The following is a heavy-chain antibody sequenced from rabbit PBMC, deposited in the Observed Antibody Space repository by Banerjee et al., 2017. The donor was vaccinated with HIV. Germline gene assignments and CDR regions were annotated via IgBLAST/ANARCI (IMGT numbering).Heavy chain of an antibody. D-gene: IGHD4-1*01. CDR3: ARDLAGVIGWNFNL. Sequence: QEQLVESGGGLVQPEGSLTLTCKASGIDFSSYGISWVRQAPGKGLEWIAYINTGDGSTDYATWVNGRFTISKTSWTTVTLQMTSLTAADTATYFCARDLAGVIGWNFNLWGQGTLVTVS. CDR1: GIDFSSYG. J-gene: IGHJ4*01. CDR2: INTGDGST. V-gene: IGHV1S47*01.